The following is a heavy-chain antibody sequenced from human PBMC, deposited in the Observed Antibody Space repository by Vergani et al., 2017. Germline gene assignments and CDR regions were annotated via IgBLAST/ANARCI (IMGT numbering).Heavy chain of an antibody. J-gene: IGHJ1*01. CDR2: IKRDGTET. Sequence: EVQLVESGGGLVQPGGSLKLSCAASGFTFSGSAMHWVRQAPGKGLDWVASIKRDGTETFYVDSVKGRFTISRDNAKTTLYLQMNSLRDEDRGVYYCARISGGSAPYLHYWGQGTLVTVAS. V-gene: IGHV3-7*01. CDR1: GFTFSGSA. CDR3: ARISGGSAPYLHY. D-gene: IGHD2-15*01.